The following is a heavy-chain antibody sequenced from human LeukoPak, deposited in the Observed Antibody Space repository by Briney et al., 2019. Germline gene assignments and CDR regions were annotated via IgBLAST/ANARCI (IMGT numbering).Heavy chain of an antibody. CDR3: ARFNIRRVNAFDI. J-gene: IGHJ3*02. CDR1: GHIFTIFD. Sequence: GASVNVLCKSSGHIFTIFDVNWVRHATAQALVWMGWMNPNSGNTGYAQKFQGRVTMTRNTSISTAYMELSSLRSEDTAAYFCARFNIRRVNAFDIWGQGTMVTVSS. V-gene: IGHV1-8*01. D-gene: IGHD3-10*01. CDR2: MNPNSGNT.